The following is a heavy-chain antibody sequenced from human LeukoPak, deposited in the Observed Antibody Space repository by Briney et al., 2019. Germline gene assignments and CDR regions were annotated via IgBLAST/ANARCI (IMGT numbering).Heavy chain of an antibody. Sequence: GESLRLSCAASGFTFSGYSMNWVRQAPGKGLEWVSNIGSSGAIRHYADSVKGRFSISRDNAENSLFLQMNSLRVEDTGIYYCALLAVASDFDYWGQGALVTVSS. D-gene: IGHD6-19*01. CDR2: IGSSGAIR. J-gene: IGHJ4*02. CDR1: GFTFSGYS. CDR3: ALLAVASDFDY. V-gene: IGHV3-48*04.